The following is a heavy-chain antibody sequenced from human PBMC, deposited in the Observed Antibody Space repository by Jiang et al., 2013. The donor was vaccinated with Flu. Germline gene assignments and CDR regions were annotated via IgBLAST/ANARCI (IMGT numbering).Heavy chain of an antibody. CDR1: GGTFSSYA. V-gene: IGHV1-69*01. CDR2: IIPIFGTA. J-gene: IGHJ1*01. CDR3: ASHYYDSSGYYEGYFQH. Sequence: GAEVKKPGSSVKVSCKASGGTFSSYAISWVRQAPGQGLEWMGGIIPIFGTANYAQKFQGRVTITADESTSTAYMELSSLRSEDTAVYYCASHYYDSSGYYEGYFQHWGQGTLVTVSS. D-gene: IGHD3-22*01.